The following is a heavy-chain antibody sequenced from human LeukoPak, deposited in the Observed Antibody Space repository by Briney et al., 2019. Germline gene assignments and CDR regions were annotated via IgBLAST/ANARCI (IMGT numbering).Heavy chain of an antibody. CDR3: ARAPYDFWSGSNWFDP. CDR2: ISSSGSTI. Sequence: GGSLRLSCAASGFTFSDYYMSWIRQAPGKGLEWVSYISSSGSTIYYADSVKGRFTISRDNAKNSLYLQMNSLRAEDTAVYYCARAPYDFWSGSNWFDPWGQGTLVTVSS. D-gene: IGHD3-3*01. V-gene: IGHV3-11*01. J-gene: IGHJ5*02. CDR1: GFTFSDYY.